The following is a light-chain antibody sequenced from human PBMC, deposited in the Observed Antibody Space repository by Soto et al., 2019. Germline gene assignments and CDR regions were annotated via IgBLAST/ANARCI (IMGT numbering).Light chain of an antibody. J-gene: IGKJ1*01. Sequence: DIQMTQSPSTLSASVGDRVSITCRASQSISRQLAWYQQKPGKAPNLLIYQESNLETGVPSRFTGSGYGTEFTLTISSLQPDDLATYYCLQDQSYWTFGQWTKVEVK. CDR3: LQDQSYWT. CDR1: QSISRQ. CDR2: QES. V-gene: IGKV1-5*03.